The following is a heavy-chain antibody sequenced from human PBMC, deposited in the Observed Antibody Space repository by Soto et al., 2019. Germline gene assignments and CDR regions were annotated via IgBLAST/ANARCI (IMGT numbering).Heavy chain of an antibody. Sequence: KPSETLSLTCAVYGGSFSGYYWSWIRQPPGKGLEWIGEINHSGSTNYNPSLKSRVTISVDTSKNQFSLKLSSVTAADTAVYYCARGRPRYSITIFGVVIDSSGWFDPWGQGTLVTVSS. V-gene: IGHV4-34*01. D-gene: IGHD3-3*01. CDR2: INHSGST. CDR3: ARGRPRYSITIFGVVIDSSGWFDP. J-gene: IGHJ5*02. CDR1: GGSFSGYY.